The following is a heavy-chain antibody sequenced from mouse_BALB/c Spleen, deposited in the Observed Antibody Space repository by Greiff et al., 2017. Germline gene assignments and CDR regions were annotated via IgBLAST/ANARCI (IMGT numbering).Heavy chain of an antibody. J-gene: IGHJ4*01. Sequence: VQLQESGPGLVAPSQCLSISCTASGFSLTSYGVHWVRQPPGKGLEWLGVIRAGGSTNYNSAPMSRLSISKDNSKRQLFLKMNRLQADDTAMYYCARDRGRGGAMDYWGQGTSVTVSA. CDR2: IRAGGST. CDR1: GFSLTSYG. V-gene: IGHV2-9*02. CDR3: ARDRGRGGAMDY. D-gene: IGHD3-1*01.